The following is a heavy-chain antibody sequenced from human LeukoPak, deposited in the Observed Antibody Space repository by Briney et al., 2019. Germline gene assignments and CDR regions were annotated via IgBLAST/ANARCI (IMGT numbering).Heavy chain of an antibody. V-gene: IGHV1-69*05. CDR3: ARPKNYYDSSGYHDAFDI. CDR1: GGTFSSYA. Sequence: GASVKVSCKASGGTFSSYAISWVRQAPGQGLEWMGGIIPIFGTANYAQKFQGRVTMTRDTSTSTVYMELSSLRSEDTAVYYCARPKNYYDSSGYHDAFDIWGQGTMVTVSS. CDR2: IIPIFGTA. J-gene: IGHJ3*02. D-gene: IGHD3-22*01.